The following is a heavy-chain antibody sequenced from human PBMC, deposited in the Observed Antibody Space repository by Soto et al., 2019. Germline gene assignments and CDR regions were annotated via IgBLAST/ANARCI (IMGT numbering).Heavy chain of an antibody. D-gene: IGHD1-26*01. V-gene: IGHV1-18*01. CDR2: ISGYNGNT. CDR1: GGTFSSYA. CDR3: ARGSESFDL. Sequence: ASVKVSCKASGGTFSSYAISWVRQVPGQGPEWMGWISGYNGNTNYAPKIQGRVTVTRDTSTATAYMELRSLRSDDTAIYYCARGSESFDLWGQGTLVTVSS. J-gene: IGHJ4*02.